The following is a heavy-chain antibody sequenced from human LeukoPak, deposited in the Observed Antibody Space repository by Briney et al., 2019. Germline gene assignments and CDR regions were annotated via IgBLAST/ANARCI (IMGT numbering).Heavy chain of an antibody. CDR1: GFTFSSYA. J-gene: IGHJ4*02. Sequence: PEGSLRLSCAASGFTFSSYAMSWVRQAPGKGLEWVSAISGSGGSTYYADSVKGRFTISRDNSKNTLYLQMNSLRAEDTAVYYCAKPMVRGVSEPFDYWGQGTLVTVSS. V-gene: IGHV3-23*01. D-gene: IGHD3-10*01. CDR2: ISGSGGST. CDR3: AKPMVRGVSEPFDY.